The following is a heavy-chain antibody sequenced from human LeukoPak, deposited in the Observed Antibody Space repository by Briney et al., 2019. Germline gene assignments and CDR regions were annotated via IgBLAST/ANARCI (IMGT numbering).Heavy chain of an antibody. D-gene: IGHD6-19*01. CDR3: ARMGDPYSSGWYDGDY. CDR1: GFTVSSNY. CDR2: ISSSGSTI. V-gene: IGHV3-48*03. J-gene: IGHJ4*02. Sequence: PGGSLRLSCAASGFTVSSNYMNWVRQAPGKGLEWVSYISSSGSTIYYADSVKGRFTISRDNAKNSLYLQMNSLRAEDTAVYYCARMGDPYSSGWYDGDYWGQGTLVTVSS.